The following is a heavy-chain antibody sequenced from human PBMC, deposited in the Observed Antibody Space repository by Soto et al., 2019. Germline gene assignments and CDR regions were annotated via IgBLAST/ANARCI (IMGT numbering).Heavy chain of an antibody. CDR1: GYTFTNYD. CDR3: ARGRFRRTWFDP. Sequence: QVQLVQSGAEVKKPGASVKVSCKASGYTFTNYDIHWVRQATGRGLEWMGWMNPDSGNTGQSKQSQGRVTMTRDTSISTAYMEMSSLRSEDTAVYYCARGRFRRTWFDPWGQGTLVTVSS. D-gene: IGHD3-16*01. J-gene: IGHJ5*02. CDR2: MNPDSGNT. V-gene: IGHV1-8*01.